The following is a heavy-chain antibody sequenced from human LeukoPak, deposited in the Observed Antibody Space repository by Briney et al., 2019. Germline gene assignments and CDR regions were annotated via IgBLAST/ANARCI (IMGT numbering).Heavy chain of an antibody. D-gene: IGHD1-26*01. Sequence: GGSLRLSCAASGFTFSSYGMHWVRQAPGKGLEWVAVISYDGSNKYYADSVKGRFTISRDNSKNTLYLQMDSLRAEDTAVYHCAKDLKGARGYFDYWGQGTLVTVSS. V-gene: IGHV3-30*18. CDR3: AKDLKGARGYFDY. CDR1: GFTFSSYG. CDR2: ISYDGSNK. J-gene: IGHJ4*02.